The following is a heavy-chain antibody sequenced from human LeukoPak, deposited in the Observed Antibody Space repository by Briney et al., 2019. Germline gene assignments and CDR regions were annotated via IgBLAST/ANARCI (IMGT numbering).Heavy chain of an antibody. Sequence: PGGSLRLSCSAFGFTFITYWIDWVRQSPGKGLVWVALINGDGSPTTHADSVKGRFTISRDNDKNTAYLELNSLRGEGPAVFFGGRDYAGSPVYWGQGTLVTVSA. CDR3: GRDYAGSPVY. V-gene: IGHV3-74*03. D-gene: IGHD3-10*01. CDR2: INGDGSPT. CDR1: GFTFITYW. J-gene: IGHJ4*02.